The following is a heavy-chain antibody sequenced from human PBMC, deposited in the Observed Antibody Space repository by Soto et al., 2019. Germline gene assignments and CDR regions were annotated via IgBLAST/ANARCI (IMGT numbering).Heavy chain of an antibody. Sequence: EVQLVESGGGLAKPGGSLRLSCAASGFTFTRYSMNWVRQAPGKELEWVASISSTTNYIYYGSSMKGRFTISRDNAKNSLFLERNSLRAEDTAVYYCARESEDLTSIFDYWGQGTLVTVSS. V-gene: IGHV3-21*06. CDR2: ISSTTNYI. CDR1: GFTFTRYS. J-gene: IGHJ4*02. CDR3: ARESEDLTSIFDY.